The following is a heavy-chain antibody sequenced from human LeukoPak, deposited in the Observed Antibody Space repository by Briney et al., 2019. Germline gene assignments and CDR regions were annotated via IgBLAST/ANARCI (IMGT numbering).Heavy chain of an antibody. CDR1: GGSISSYY. Sequence: SQTLSLTCTVSGGSISSYYWSWIRQPPGKGLEWIGYIYYSGSTKYNPSLRSQVTISVDTSKNQFSLKLTSVPAADTAVYYCARHIPPYYYYAMDVWGQGTTVTVSS. J-gene: IGHJ6*02. CDR3: ARHIPPYYYYAMDV. CDR2: IYYSGST. V-gene: IGHV4-59*08.